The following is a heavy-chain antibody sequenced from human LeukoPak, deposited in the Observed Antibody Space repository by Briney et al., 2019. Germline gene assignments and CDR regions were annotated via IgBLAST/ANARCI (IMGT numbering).Heavy chain of an antibody. CDR2: ISGSTRTI. V-gene: IGHV3-48*01. D-gene: IGHD5/OR15-5a*01. CDR3: ARVLQTPGGVSFDY. Sequence: GGSLRLSCAASGFTFSSYAMNWVRQGPGTGLEWVSYISGSTRTIYYADSVKGRFTISRDNAKNSLYLQMNSLRAEDTAVYYCARVLQTPGGVSFDYWGQGTLVTVSS. CDR1: GFTFSSYA. J-gene: IGHJ4*02.